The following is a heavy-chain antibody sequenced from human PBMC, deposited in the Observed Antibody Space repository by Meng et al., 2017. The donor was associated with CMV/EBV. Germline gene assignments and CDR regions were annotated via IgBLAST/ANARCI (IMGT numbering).Heavy chain of an antibody. V-gene: IGHV3-7*01. CDR2: IKQDGSEK. J-gene: IGHJ6*02. Sequence: GESLKISCAASGFTFSSYWMSWVRQAPGKGLECVANIKQDGSEKYYVDSVKGRFTISRDNAKNSLYLQMNSLRAEDTAVYYCARLGELLWFGEPLLGMDVWGQGTTVTVSS. CDR1: GFTFSSYW. CDR3: ARLGELLWFGEPLLGMDV. D-gene: IGHD3-10*01.